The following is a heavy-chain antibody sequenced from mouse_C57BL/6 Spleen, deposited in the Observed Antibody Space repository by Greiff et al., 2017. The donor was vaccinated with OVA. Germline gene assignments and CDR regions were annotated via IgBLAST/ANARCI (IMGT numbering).Heavy chain of an antibody. Sequence: QVHVKQSGAELVRPGTSVKMSCKASGYTFTNYWIGWAKQRPGHGLEWIGDIYPGGGYTNYNEKFKGKATLTADKSSSTAYMQFSSLTSEDSAIYYCVYSNYGGYFDYWGQGTTLTVSS. J-gene: IGHJ2*01. V-gene: IGHV1-63*01. CDR3: VYSNYGGYFDY. CDR1: GYTFTNYW. D-gene: IGHD2-5*01. CDR2: IYPGGGYT.